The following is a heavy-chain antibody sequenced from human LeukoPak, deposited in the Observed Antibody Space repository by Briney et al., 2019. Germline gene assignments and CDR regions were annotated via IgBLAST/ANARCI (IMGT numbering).Heavy chain of an antibody. CDR1: GGSVSSGSYY. V-gene: IGHV4-61*01. D-gene: IGHD3-9*01. Sequence: SENLSLTCTVSGGSVSSGSYYWSWIRQPPGKGLECIGYIYYSGSTNYNPSFKSRVTISVDTSKNQFSLKLSSVTAADTAVYYCARGYDILTGYYAGDYWGQGTLVTVSS. J-gene: IGHJ4*02. CDR3: ARGYDILTGYYAGDY. CDR2: IYYSGST.